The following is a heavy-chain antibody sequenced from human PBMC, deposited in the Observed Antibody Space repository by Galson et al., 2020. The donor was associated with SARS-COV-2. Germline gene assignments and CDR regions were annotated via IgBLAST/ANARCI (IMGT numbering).Heavy chain of an antibody. CDR1: GFTFSSYW. CDR2: IKQDGSEK. J-gene: IGHJ3*02. V-gene: IGHV3-7*01. D-gene: IGHD3-9*01. CDR3: ARDAYYDILTGYYGSAAFDI. Sequence: GGSLRLSCAASGFTFSSYWMSWVRQAPGKGLEWVANIKQDGSEKYYVDSVKGRFTISRDNAKNSLYLQMNSLRAEDTAVYYCARDAYYDILTGYYGSAAFDIWGQGTMVTVSS.